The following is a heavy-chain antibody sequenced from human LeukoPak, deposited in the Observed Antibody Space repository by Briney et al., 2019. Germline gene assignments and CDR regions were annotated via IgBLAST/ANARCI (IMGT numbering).Heavy chain of an antibody. CDR2: IYHSGST. CDR1: GGSISSGGYS. D-gene: IGHD3-9*01. J-gene: IGHJ4*02. V-gene: IGHV4-30-2*01. Sequence: PSETLSLTCAVSGGSISSGGYSWSWIRQPPGKGLEWIGYIYHSGSTYYNPSLKSRVTISVDRSKNQFSLKLSSVTAADTAVYYCARGAILTGYYLDYWGQGTLVTVSS. CDR3: ARGAILTGYYLDY.